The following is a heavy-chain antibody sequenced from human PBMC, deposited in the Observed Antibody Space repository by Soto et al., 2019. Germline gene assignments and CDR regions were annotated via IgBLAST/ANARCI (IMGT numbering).Heavy chain of an antibody. D-gene: IGHD6-25*01. Sequence: PGGSLRLSCAASRFTFSTYWMSWVRQAPGKGLEWVANIKQDGGEKYYVDSVKGRFTISRDNAKNSVYLQMNSLRAEDTAVYYCARVGTTANYYDYGMDVWGQATTVTASS. V-gene: IGHV3-7*03. CDR3: ARVGTTANYYDYGMDV. CDR2: IKQDGGEK. J-gene: IGHJ6*02. CDR1: RFTFSTYW.